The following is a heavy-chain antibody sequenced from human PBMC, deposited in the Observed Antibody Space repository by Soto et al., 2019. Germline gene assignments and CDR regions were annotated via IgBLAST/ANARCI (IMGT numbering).Heavy chain of an antibody. CDR3: AKATVAAPGPLDY. CDR2: ISGSGGST. Sequence: GSLRLSCAASGFTFSNYAMSWVRQAPGKGLEWVSGISGSGGSTYYADSVRGRFTFSRDNSKNTLYLQMNSLRAEDTAVYYCAKATVAAPGPLDYWGQGTLVTVSS. V-gene: IGHV3-23*01. D-gene: IGHD6-13*01. CDR1: GFTFSNYA. J-gene: IGHJ4*02.